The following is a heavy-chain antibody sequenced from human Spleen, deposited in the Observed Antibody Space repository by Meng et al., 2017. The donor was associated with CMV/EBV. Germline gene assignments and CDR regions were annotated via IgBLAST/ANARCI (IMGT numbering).Heavy chain of an antibody. CDR3: AGLREGMEGYFDY. J-gene: IGHJ4*02. D-gene: IGHD1-26*01. Sequence: SETLSLTCAVYGGSFSGYYWSWIRQPPGKGLEWIGYIYYSGSTYYNPSLKSRVTISVDTSKNQFSLKLSSVTAADTAVYYCAGLREGMEGYFDYWGQGTLVTSPQ. CDR2: IYYSGST. V-gene: IGHV4-59*06. CDR1: GGSFSGYY.